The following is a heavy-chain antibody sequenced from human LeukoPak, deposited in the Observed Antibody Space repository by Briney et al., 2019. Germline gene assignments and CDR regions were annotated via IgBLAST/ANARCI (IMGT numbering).Heavy chain of an antibody. V-gene: IGHV4-34*01. CDR1: GGSFSGYY. CDR3: QYYDFWSGYLDL. Sequence: SETLSLTCAVYGGSFSGYYWSWIRQPPGKGLEWIGEINHSGSSNYNPSLKSRVTISVDTSKNQFSPKLSSVTAADTAVYYCQYYDFWSGYLDLWGQGTLVTVSS. CDR2: INHSGSS. J-gene: IGHJ4*02. D-gene: IGHD3-3*01.